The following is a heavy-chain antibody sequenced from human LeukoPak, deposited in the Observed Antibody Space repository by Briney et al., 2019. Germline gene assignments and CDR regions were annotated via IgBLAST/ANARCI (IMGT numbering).Heavy chain of an antibody. CDR2: FDTGFGI. V-gene: IGHV3-23*01. CDR3: ARSIRWWSLDY. J-gene: IGHJ4*02. CDR1: GFTFSTAS. Sequence: PGGSLRLSCAAAGFTFSTASLGWVRQAPGRGLEWVSAFDTGFGIYYPASLKGPFTISRDNSNNALFLQMNSLSAEDTPVYYCARSIRWWSLDYWGQGTLVTVSS. D-gene: IGHD2-8*02.